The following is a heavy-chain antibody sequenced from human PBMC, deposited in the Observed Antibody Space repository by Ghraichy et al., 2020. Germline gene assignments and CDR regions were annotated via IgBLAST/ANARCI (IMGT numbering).Heavy chain of an antibody. CDR2: IYPGDSDT. Sequence: GESLNISCKGSGYSFTSYWIGWVRQMPGKGLEWMGIIYPGDSDTRYSPSFQGQVTISADKSISTAYLQWSSLKASDTAMYYCARLYSDSSSWYSPGQKDYWGQGTLVTVSS. CDR1: GYSFTSYW. D-gene: IGHD6-13*01. J-gene: IGHJ4*02. V-gene: IGHV5-51*01. CDR3: ARLYSDSSSWYSPGQKDY.